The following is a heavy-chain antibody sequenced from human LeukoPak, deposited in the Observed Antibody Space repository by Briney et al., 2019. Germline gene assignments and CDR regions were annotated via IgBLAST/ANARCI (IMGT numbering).Heavy chain of an antibody. V-gene: IGHV4-30-4*07. Sequence: SQTLSLTCAVSGGSISSGVYSWSWVRQPPGKGLEWIGYIYYGGNTYYNPSLKSRLTISLDTSNNQFSLKLSSVTAADTAVYYCARGRRRLLWFGAPSGGHAFDIWGQGTMVTVSS. D-gene: IGHD3-10*01. J-gene: IGHJ3*02. CDR1: GGSISSGVYS. CDR2: IYYGGNT. CDR3: ARGRRRLLWFGAPSGGHAFDI.